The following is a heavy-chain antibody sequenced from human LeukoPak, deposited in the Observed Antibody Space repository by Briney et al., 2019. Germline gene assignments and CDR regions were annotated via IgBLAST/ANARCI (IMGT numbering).Heavy chain of an antibody. CDR3: ARLASDYGDSRRTTGMDV. J-gene: IGHJ6*03. V-gene: IGHV4-59*01. D-gene: IGHD4-17*01. CDR2: IYYSGST. Sequence: SETLSLTCTVSGGSISSYYWSWIRQPPGKGLEWIGYIYYSGSTNYNPSLKSRVTISVDTSKNQFSLKLSSVTAADTAVYYCARLASDYGDSRRTTGMDVWGKGTTVTVSS. CDR1: GGSISSYY.